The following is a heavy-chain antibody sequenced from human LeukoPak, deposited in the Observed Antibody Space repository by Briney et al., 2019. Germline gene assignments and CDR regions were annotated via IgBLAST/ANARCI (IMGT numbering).Heavy chain of an antibody. CDR3: ARRRSSFHFQH. J-gene: IGHJ1*01. CDR2: INHSEST. CDR1: GGSFSGYY. Sequence: SETLSLTCAVYGGSFSGYYWSWIRQPPGKGLEWIGEINHSESTNYNPSLKSRVTISVDTSKNQFSLKLSSVTAADTAVYYCARRRSSFHFQHWGQGTLVTVSS. V-gene: IGHV4-34*01.